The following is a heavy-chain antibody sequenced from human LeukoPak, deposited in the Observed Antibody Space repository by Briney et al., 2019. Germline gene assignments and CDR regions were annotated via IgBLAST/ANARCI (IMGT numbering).Heavy chain of an antibody. Sequence: PGGSLRLSCAASGFTFSNAWMSWVRQAPGKGREWVGRIKSKTDGGTTEYAAPAKGRFTISRDDSKNTLYLQMNSLKTEDTAVYYCTIRTIIGSFGYWGQGTLVTVSS. CDR3: TIRTIIGSFGY. CDR2: IKSKTDGGTT. V-gene: IGHV3-15*01. CDR1: GFTFSNAW. D-gene: IGHD2-2*01. J-gene: IGHJ4*02.